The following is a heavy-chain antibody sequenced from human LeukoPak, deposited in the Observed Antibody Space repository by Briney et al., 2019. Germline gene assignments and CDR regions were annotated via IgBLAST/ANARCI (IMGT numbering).Heavy chain of an antibody. Sequence: GGSLRLSCAASGFTFSSYWMSWVRQAPGKGLEWVANIKQDGSEKYYVDSVKGRFTISRDNAKDSLYLQMNSLRAEDTAVYYCARNSITIFGVVPLYYYYMDVWGKGTTVTVSS. CDR2: IKQDGSEK. J-gene: IGHJ6*03. V-gene: IGHV3-7*01. D-gene: IGHD3-3*01. CDR3: ARNSITIFGVVPLYYYYMDV. CDR1: GFTFSSYW.